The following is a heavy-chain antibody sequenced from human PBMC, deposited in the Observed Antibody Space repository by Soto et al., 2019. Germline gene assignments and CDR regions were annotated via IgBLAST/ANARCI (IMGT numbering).Heavy chain of an antibody. J-gene: IGHJ4*02. CDR3: ARYDTGSRPVDY. CDR1: GGSISSSNW. Sequence: QVQLQESGPGLVKPSGTLSLTCAVSGGSISSSNWWSWVRQPPGKGLEWIGEIYHSGSNSYNPSLRVPVSISVDKSKHQCSLSLSSVTAADTAVYYCARYDTGSRPVDYWGQGTLVTVSS. CDR2: IYHSGSN. D-gene: IGHD2-15*01. V-gene: IGHV4-4*02.